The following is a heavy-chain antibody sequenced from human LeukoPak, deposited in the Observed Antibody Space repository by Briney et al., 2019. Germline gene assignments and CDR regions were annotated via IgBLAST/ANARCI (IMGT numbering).Heavy chain of an antibody. J-gene: IGHJ4*02. Sequence: GGSLRLSCAASGFTFSSYAMSWVRQAPGEGLEWVSAISGSGGSTYYADSVKGRFTISRDNSKNTLYLQMNSLRAEDTAVYYCAKEQNYYDSSGYYPESFDYWGQGTLVTVSS. CDR2: ISGSGGST. CDR1: GFTFSSYA. CDR3: AKEQNYYDSSGYYPESFDY. D-gene: IGHD3-22*01. V-gene: IGHV3-23*01.